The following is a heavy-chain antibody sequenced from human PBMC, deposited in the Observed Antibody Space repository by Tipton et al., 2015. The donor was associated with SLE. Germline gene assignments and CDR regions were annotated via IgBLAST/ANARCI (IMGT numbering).Heavy chain of an antibody. CDR3: ARDLRFYGSGSRYYFDH. Sequence: SLRLSCVASGFTFRNYGMHWVRQAPGKGLEWVAFIRYDETKEYYADSVNGRFIISRDTSKNTLCLQMNTLRPEDTGFYYCARDLRFYGSGSRYYFDHWGQGTSVTVSP. CDR2: IRYDETKE. J-gene: IGHJ4*02. D-gene: IGHD3-10*01. CDR1: GFTFRNYG. V-gene: IGHV3-30*02.